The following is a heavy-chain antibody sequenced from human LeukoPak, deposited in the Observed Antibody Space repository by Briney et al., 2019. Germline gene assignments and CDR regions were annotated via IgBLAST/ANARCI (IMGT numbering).Heavy chain of an antibody. CDR2: INPNSGGT. Sequence: ASVKVSCKASGYTFTGYYMHWVRQAPGQGLEWMGWINPNSGGTNYAQKFPGRVTMTRDTSIRTAYMELSRLRSDDTAVYYCAKPYYPGIAVAGVNWFDPWGQGTLVTVSS. V-gene: IGHV1-2*02. J-gene: IGHJ5*02. D-gene: IGHD6-19*01. CDR1: GYTFTGYY. CDR3: AKPYYPGIAVAGVNWFDP.